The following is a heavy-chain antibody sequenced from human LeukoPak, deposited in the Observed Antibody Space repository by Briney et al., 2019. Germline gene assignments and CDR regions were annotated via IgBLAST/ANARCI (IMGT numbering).Heavy chain of an antibody. J-gene: IGHJ6*02. CDR2: IYSSGST. D-gene: IGHD3-22*01. CDR3: ARENYYDSSHGMDV. CDR1: GGSISSGGYY. Sequence: PSETLSLTCTVSGGSISSGGYYWTWIRQHPRKGLEWIGYIYSSGSTYYNPSLKSRVTISVDTSKNQFSLKLTSVTAADTAVYYCARENYYDSSHGMDVWGQGTTVTVSS. V-gene: IGHV4-31*03.